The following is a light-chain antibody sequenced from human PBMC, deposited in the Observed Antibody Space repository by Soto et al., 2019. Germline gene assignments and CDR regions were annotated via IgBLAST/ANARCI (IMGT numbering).Light chain of an antibody. CDR3: NSYTSGDTWM. CDR2: EVT. J-gene: IGLJ3*02. Sequence: QPALSQPASVSGSPGESVTISCTGTSSDVGAYDYVSWYQHHPGKAPKLLIYEVTNRPSGVSDRFSGSKSGNTASLTISGLQAEDEADYYCNSYTSGDTWMFGGGTQLTVL. CDR1: SSDVGAYDY. V-gene: IGLV2-14*01.